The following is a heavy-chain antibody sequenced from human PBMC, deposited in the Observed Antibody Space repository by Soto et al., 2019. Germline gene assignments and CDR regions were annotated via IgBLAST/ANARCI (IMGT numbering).Heavy chain of an antibody. CDR3: ARDYSTTAVTGNPSDY. Sequence: EVQLVESGGGLVKPGGSLRLSCAASGFTLSSNSMNWVRQAPGKGLEWVSSISSSSTYIYYADSVKGRFTNSRDNAKNSRSLQLNRLRVEDTAVYFCARDYSTTAVTGNPSDYSGQVTLLTVSS. CDR1: GFTLSSNS. CDR2: ISSSSTYI. D-gene: IGHD6-19*01. J-gene: IGHJ4*02. V-gene: IGHV3-21*01.